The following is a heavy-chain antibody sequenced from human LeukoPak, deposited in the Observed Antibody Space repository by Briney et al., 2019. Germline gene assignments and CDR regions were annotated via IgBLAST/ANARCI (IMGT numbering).Heavy chain of an antibody. CDR1: GFSISNGYY. CDR3: ARLPYSSNLYYFDY. D-gene: IGHD6-13*01. J-gene: IGHJ4*02. CDR2: IYHSGST. Sequence: SETLSLTCAVSGFSISNGYYWGWIRQPPGKGLAWIGSIYHSGSTYYSPSLTSRVTISIDTSKNQFSLKLSSVTAADTAVYYCARLPYSSNLYYFDYWGQGALVTVSS. V-gene: IGHV4-38-2*01.